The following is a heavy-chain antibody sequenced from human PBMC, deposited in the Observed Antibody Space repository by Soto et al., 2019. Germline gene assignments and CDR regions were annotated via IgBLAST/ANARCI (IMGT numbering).Heavy chain of an antibody. Sequence: SETLSLTCTVSGGSISSGGYYWSWIRQHPGKGLEWIGYTYYSGSTYYNPSLKSRVTISVDTSKNQFSLKLSSVTAADTAVYYCAASCVGCGGFNYYGMDVWGQGTTVTVS. D-gene: IGHD2-21*01. V-gene: IGHV4-31*03. J-gene: IGHJ6*02. CDR2: TYYSGST. CDR3: AASCVGCGGFNYYGMDV. CDR1: GGSISSGGYY.